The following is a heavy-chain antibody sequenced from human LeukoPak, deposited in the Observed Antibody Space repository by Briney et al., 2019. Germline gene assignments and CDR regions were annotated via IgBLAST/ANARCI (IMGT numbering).Heavy chain of an antibody. CDR1: GYSFTSYW. J-gene: IGHJ6*02. V-gene: IGHV5-51*01. D-gene: IGHD2-2*01. CDR2: IYPGDSDT. CDR3: ARDGVVIRGAFTLSYNAMDV. Sequence: GESLKISCKGSGYSFTSYWIGWVRQMPGKGLEWMGIIYPGDSDTRYSPSFQGQVTISADKSISTAYLQWSSLKASDTAVYYCARDGVVIRGAFTLSYNAMDVWGQGTTVAVSS.